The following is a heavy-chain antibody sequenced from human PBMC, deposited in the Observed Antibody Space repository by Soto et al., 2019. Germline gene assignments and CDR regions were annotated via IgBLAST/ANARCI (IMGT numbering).Heavy chain of an antibody. CDR2: IWHDGSNK. Sequence: GGSLRLSCAASGFTFGSYAIHWVRQDPGKGLEWVATIWHDGSNKYYPDSVKGRFTISRDNAKNTVDLQMNSLRAEDTAVYHCAKIGRPGGGYCRGGTPDFDSWGQGTPGTVSS. D-gene: IGHD2-15*01. CDR3: AKIGRPGGGYCRGGTPDFDS. CDR1: GFTFGSYA. V-gene: IGHV3-33*06. J-gene: IGHJ4*02.